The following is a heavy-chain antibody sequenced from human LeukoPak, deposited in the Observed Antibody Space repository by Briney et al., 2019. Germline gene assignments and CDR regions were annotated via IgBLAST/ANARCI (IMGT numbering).Heavy chain of an antibody. V-gene: IGHV4-39*07. J-gene: IGHJ5*02. CDR3: ARVLHYYGSGSYHYNWFDP. D-gene: IGHD3-10*01. CDR2: INHSGST. CDR1: GGSVSSGSYY. Sequence: SETLSLTCSVSGGSVSSGSYYWSWIRQPPGKGLEWIGEINHSGSTNYNPSLKSRVTISVDTSKNQFSLKLSSVTAADTAVYYCARVLHYYGSGSYHYNWFDPWGQGTLVTVSS.